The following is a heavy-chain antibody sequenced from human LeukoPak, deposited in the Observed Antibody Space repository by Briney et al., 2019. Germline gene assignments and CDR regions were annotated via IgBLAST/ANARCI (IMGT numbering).Heavy chain of an antibody. CDR2: ISAYNGNT. CDR3: ARETGDSSGFADRWPHY. Sequence: ASVKVSCKASGYTFTSYGISWVRHAPGQGLEWMGWISAYNGNTNYAQKLQGRVTMTTDTSTSTAYMELRSLRSDDTAVYYCARETGDSSGFADRWPHYWGQGTLVTVSS. V-gene: IGHV1-18*01. CDR1: GYTFTSYG. J-gene: IGHJ4*02. D-gene: IGHD3-22*01.